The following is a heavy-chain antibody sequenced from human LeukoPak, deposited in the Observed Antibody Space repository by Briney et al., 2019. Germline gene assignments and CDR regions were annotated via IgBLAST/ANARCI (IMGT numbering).Heavy chain of an antibody. CDR3: ARGLWYYYDSSGYPGPDAFDI. Sequence: GGSLRLSCAASGFTFSSYSMNWVRQAPGKGLEWVSSISSSSSYIYYADSVKGRFTISRDNAKNSLYLQMNSLRAEDTAVYYCARGLWYYYDSSGYPGPDAFDIWGQGTMVTVSS. D-gene: IGHD3-22*01. CDR2: ISSSSSYI. CDR1: GFTFSSYS. J-gene: IGHJ3*02. V-gene: IGHV3-21*01.